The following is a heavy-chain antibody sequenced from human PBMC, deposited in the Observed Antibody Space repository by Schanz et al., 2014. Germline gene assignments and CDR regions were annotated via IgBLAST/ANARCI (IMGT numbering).Heavy chain of an antibody. V-gene: IGHV4-59*01. CDR1: GGSINSYY. Sequence: QMQLQESGPGLVKPSETLSLTCTVSGGSINSYYWNWIRQSPGRGLEWIGFVFYSGTTNYNPSLRGRVTMSIDTSKNYFSLNLNSVTAADTAVYYCAREWSSFDYWGQGALVSVS. J-gene: IGHJ4*02. D-gene: IGHD3-10*01. CDR3: AREWSSFDY. CDR2: VFYSGTT.